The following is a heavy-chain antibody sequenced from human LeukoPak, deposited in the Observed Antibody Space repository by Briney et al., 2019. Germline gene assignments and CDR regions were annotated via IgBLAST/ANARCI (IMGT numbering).Heavy chain of an antibody. Sequence: GGSLRLSCAASGFSFRTYWMRWARQSPGKGLEWVANINGDRSDIYYVDSVKGRFTISRDNAKNSLSLQMNSLTADDTGVYYCAREGLPYSGDHWGQGTLVTVSS. J-gene: IGHJ4*02. CDR1: GFSFRTYW. CDR2: INGDRSDI. V-gene: IGHV3-7*01. D-gene: IGHD4-11*01. CDR3: AREGLPYSGDH.